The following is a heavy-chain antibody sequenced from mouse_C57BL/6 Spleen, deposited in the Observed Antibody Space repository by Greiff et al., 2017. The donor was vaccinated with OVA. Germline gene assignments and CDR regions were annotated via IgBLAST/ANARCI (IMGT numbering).Heavy chain of an antibody. V-gene: IGHV7-1*01. CDR3: ARDDYYGSGYDWFAY. CDR1: GFTFSDFY. Sequence: EVQVVESGGGLVQSGRSLRLSCATSGFTFSDFYMEWVRQAPGKGLEWIAASRNKANDYTTEYSASVKGRFIVSRDTSQSILYLQMNALRAEDTAIYYCARDDYYGSGYDWFAYWGQGTLVTVSA. J-gene: IGHJ3*01. CDR2: SRNKANDYTT. D-gene: IGHD1-1*01.